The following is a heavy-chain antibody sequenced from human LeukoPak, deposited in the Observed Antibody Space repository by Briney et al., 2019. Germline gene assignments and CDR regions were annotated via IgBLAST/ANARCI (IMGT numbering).Heavy chain of an antibody. Sequence: GGSLRLSCAASGFTFSSYAMSWVRQAPGRGLEWVSAMSGSGGSTYFADSVKGRFTISRDKSKNTLYLQMNSLRAEDTAVCYCVKVDNGILTGYYAFDYWGQGTLVTVSS. CDR3: VKVDNGILTGYYAFDY. CDR1: GFTFSSYA. D-gene: IGHD3-9*01. V-gene: IGHV3-23*01. CDR2: MSGSGGST. J-gene: IGHJ4*02.